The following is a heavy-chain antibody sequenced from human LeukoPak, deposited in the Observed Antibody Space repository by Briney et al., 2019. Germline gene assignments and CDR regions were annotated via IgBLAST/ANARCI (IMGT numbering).Heavy chain of an antibody. CDR1: GGTFSSYA. CDR3: ARDLSMVRGVIIWGYFDY. V-gene: IGHV1-69*01. Sequence: SVKVSCKASGGTFSSYAICWVRQAPGQGLEWMGGIIPIFGTANYAQKFQGRVTITADESTSTAYMELSSLRSEDTAVYYCARDLSMVRGVIIWGYFDYWGQGTLVTVSS. D-gene: IGHD3-10*01. CDR2: IIPIFGTA. J-gene: IGHJ4*02.